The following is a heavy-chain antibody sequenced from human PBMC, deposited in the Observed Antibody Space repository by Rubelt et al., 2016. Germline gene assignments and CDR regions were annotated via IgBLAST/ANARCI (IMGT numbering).Heavy chain of an antibody. CDR2: INHSGST. Sequence: QVQLQQWGAGLLKPSETLSLTCAVYGGSLSGYYWSWIRQPPGKGLEWIGEINHSGSTNYNPSLKSRVTISVDTSTNQFSLELSSVTAADTAVDYCASLSGVARIAAAGTSGWFDPWGQGTLVTVSS. D-gene: IGHD6-13*01. J-gene: IGHJ5*02. CDR3: ASLSGVARIAAAGTSGWFDP. CDR1: GGSLSGYY. V-gene: IGHV4-34*01.